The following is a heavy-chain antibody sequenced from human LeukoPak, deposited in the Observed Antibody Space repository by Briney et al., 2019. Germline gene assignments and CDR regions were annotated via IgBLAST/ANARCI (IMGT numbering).Heavy chain of an antibody. CDR2: IKQDGSEE. CDR3: AKYAPPTTVVTRFFDY. Sequence: GGSLRLSCAASGLIFSSYWMSWARQAPGKGLEWVANIKQDGSEEYYVDSVKGRFTISRDNAKNSLYLQMNSLRAEDTAVYYCAKYAPPTTVVTRFFDYWGQGTLVTVSS. CDR1: GLIFSSYW. V-gene: IGHV3-7*03. J-gene: IGHJ4*02. D-gene: IGHD4-23*01.